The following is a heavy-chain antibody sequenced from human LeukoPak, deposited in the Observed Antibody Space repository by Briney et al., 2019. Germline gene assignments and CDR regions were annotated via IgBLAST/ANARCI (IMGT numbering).Heavy chain of an antibody. CDR3: ARVLGLYGDYDYYYYYGMDV. Sequence: PSETLSLTCTVSGGSISSGGYYWSWIRQHPGKGLEWIGYIYYSGSTYYNPSLKSRVTISVDTSKNQFSLKLSSVTAADTAVYYCARVLGLYGDYDYYYYYGMDVWGQGTTVTVSS. V-gene: IGHV4-31*03. J-gene: IGHJ6*02. CDR1: GGSISSGGYY. CDR2: IYYSGST. D-gene: IGHD4-17*01.